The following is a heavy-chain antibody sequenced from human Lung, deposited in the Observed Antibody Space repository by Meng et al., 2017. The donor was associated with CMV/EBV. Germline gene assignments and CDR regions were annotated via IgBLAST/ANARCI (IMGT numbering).Heavy chain of an antibody. CDR2: ISWNSGSI. Sequence: SLKISXAASGFTFDDYAMHWVRQAPGKGLEWVSGISWNSGSIGYADFVKGRFTISRDNAKNSLYLQMNSLRAEDTALYYCAKDIGGSAGYGMDVWGQGTTVTVSS. CDR1: GFTFDDYA. V-gene: IGHV3-9*01. J-gene: IGHJ6*02. CDR3: AKDIGGSAGYGMDV.